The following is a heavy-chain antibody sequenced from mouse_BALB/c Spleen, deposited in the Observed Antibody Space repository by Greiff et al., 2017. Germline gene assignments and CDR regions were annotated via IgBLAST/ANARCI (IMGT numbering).Heavy chain of an antibody. D-gene: IGHD2-1*01. CDR2: ISSGGSYT. J-gene: IGHJ4*01. V-gene: IGHV5-9-4*01. CDR3: ARDYGIPYAMDY. Sequence: EVKLMESGGGLVKPGGSLKLSCAASGFTFSSYAMSWVRQSPEKRLEWVAEISSGGSYTYYPDTVTGRFTISRDNAKNTLYLEMSSLRSEDTAMYYCARDYGIPYAMDYWGQGTSVTVSS. CDR1: GFTFSSYA.